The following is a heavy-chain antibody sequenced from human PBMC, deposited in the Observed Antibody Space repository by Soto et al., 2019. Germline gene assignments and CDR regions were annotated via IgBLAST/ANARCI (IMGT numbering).Heavy chain of an antibody. CDR3: ARESEDLTSNFGY. CDR1: GFTFTRYS. Sequence: GGSLRLSCAASGFTFTRYSMNWVRQAPGKGLERVSSISSTTNYIYYGDSMKGRFTISRDNAKNSLYLEMNSLRAEDTAVYYCARESEDLTSNFGYWGQGTLVTVSS. V-gene: IGHV3-21*06. J-gene: IGHJ4*02. CDR2: ISSTTNYI.